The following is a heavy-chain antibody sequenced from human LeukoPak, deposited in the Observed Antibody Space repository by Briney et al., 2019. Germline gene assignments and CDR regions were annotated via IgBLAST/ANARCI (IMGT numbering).Heavy chain of an antibody. CDR1: GFTFSSYA. CDR2: ISGSGGST. V-gene: IGHV3-23*01. CDR3: AKYHRACSSTSCSIPSAFDI. Sequence: GGSLRLSCADSGFTFSSYAMSWVRQAPGKGLEWVSAISGSGGSTYYADSVKGRFTISRDNSKNTLYLQMNSLRAEDTAVYYCAKYHRACSSTSCSIPSAFDIWGQGTMVTVSS. D-gene: IGHD2-2*01. J-gene: IGHJ3*02.